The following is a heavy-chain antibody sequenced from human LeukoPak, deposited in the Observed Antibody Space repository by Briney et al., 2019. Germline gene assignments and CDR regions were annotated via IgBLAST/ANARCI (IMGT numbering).Heavy chain of an antibody. CDR2: IYHTGNT. Sequence: PSQTLSLTCAVSGGSISSGGYSWNWIRQPPGKGLEWIGYIYHTGNTFYNPSLKSRVTISVDRSKNQFSLRLTSVTAADTAVYYCARGFFVRENPGSWFDPWGQGTLVTVSS. CDR3: ARGFFVRENPGSWFDP. J-gene: IGHJ5*02. V-gene: IGHV4-30-2*01. CDR1: GGSISSGGYS. D-gene: IGHD3-10*02.